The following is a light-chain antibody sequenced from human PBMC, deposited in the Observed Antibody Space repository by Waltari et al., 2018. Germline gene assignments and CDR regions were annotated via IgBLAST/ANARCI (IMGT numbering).Light chain of an antibody. CDR2: GDS. CDR1: TPTLGAHCG. J-gene: IGLJ3*02. V-gene: IGLV1-40*01. Sequence: VLTQPTSVSGAPGPRVTISCTGTTPTLGAHCGALWYPQIQGKAPKRLIYGDSLRPSGVPDRFSASKSVISASLAITGLQAEDEADYYCQSYDSSLTDWLFGAGTKLTVL. CDR3: QSYDSSLTDWL.